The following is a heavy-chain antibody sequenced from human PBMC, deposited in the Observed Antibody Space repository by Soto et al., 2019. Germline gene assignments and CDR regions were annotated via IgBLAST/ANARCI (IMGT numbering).Heavy chain of an antibody. D-gene: IGHD6-13*01. CDR2: FNPSADTT. V-gene: IGHV1-46*02. Sequence: QVQLVQSGAEVKKPGASVKVSCKASGYTFNSYYLHWVRQAPGQGLEWMGMFNPSADTTTYAQKFQPTVTITSDTSTYTAYIELSSLRSDDTAVYYCSREPSSQAPAGSPYVLDVWGQGTAVTVSS. J-gene: IGHJ6*02. CDR3: SREPSSQAPAGSPYVLDV. CDR1: GYTFNSYY.